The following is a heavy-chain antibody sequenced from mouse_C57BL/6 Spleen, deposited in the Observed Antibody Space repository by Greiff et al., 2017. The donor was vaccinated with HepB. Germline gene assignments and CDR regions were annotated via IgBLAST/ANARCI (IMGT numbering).Heavy chain of an antibody. CDR3: ARSAYGSSYGAY. V-gene: IGHV1-52*01. CDR1: GYTFTSYW. D-gene: IGHD1-1*01. J-gene: IGHJ3*01. CDR2: INPSDSET. Sequence: QVQLQQSGAELVRPGSSVKLSCKASGYTFTSYWLHWVKQRPIQGLEWIGNINPSDSETHYNQKFKDKATLTVDKSSSTAYMQLSSLTSEDSAVYYCARSAYGSSYGAYWGQGTLVTVSA.